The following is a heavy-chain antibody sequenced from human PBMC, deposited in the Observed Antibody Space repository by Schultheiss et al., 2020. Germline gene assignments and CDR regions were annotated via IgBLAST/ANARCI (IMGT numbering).Heavy chain of an antibody. CDR2: INHSGST. J-gene: IGHJ4*02. V-gene: IGHV4-34*01. CDR3: ARNGPATASHDY. CDR1: GGSFSGYY. Sequence: SETLSLTCAVYGGSFSGYYWSWIRQPPGKGLEWIGEINHSGSTNYNPSLKSRVTISVDTSKNQFSLKLSSVTAADTAVYYCARNGPATASHDYWGQGTLVTVSS. D-gene: IGHD2-21*02.